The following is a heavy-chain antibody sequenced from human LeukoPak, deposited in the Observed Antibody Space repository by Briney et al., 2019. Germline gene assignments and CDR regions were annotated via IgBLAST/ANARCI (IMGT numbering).Heavy chain of an antibody. J-gene: IGHJ4*02. V-gene: IGHV3-9*01. Sequence: GGSLRLSCTASGFTFDDYAMHWVRQAPGKGLEWVSGTSWNSGSIDYADSVKGRFTISRDNAKNSLYLQMNSLRPDDTAFYYCVKDIKQRRPSYYDILAGSHHGYWGQGTLVTVSS. CDR1: GFTFDDYA. CDR2: TSWNSGSI. D-gene: IGHD3-9*01. CDR3: VKDIKQRRPSYYDILAGSHHGY.